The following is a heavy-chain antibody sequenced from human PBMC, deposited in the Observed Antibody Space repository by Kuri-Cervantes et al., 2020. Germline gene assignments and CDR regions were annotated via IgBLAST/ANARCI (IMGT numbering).Heavy chain of an antibody. J-gene: IGHJ6*02. V-gene: IGHV3-30-3*02. D-gene: IGHD1-26*01. CDR2: ISYDGSNK. Sequence: GESLKISCAASEFTFSSYAMHWVRQAPGKGLEWVAVISYDGSNKYYADSVKGRFTISRDNSKNTLYLQMNSLRAEDTAVYYCARSYGSYFHYYYGMDVWGQGTTVTVSS. CDR3: ARSYGSYFHYYYGMDV. CDR1: EFTFSSYA.